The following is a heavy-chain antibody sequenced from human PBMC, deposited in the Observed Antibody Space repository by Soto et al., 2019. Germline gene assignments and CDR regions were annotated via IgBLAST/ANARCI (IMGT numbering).Heavy chain of an antibody. CDR2: ISSSGSTI. Sequence: GESLKISCAASGFTFSDYYMSWIRQAPGKGLEWVSYISSSGSTIYYADSVKGRFTISRDNAKNSLYLQMNSLRAEDTAVYYCASTSSSSPYYYYGMDVWGQGTTVTVSS. CDR1: GFTFSDYY. CDR3: ASTSSSSPYYYYGMDV. J-gene: IGHJ6*02. D-gene: IGHD6-6*01. V-gene: IGHV3-11*01.